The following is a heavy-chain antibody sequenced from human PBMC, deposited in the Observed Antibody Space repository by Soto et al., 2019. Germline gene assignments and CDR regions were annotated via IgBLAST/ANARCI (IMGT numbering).Heavy chain of an antibody. CDR2: ISYDGSNK. D-gene: IGHD3-22*01. CDR1: GFTFSSYA. J-gene: IGHJ4*02. Sequence: GGSLRLSCAASGFTFSSYAMHWVRQAPGKGLEWVAVISYDGSNKYYADSVKGRFTISRDNSKNTLYLQMNSLRAEDTAVYYCARVPWDDSSGPVDYWGQGTLVTAPQ. CDR3: ARVPWDDSSGPVDY. V-gene: IGHV3-30-3*01.